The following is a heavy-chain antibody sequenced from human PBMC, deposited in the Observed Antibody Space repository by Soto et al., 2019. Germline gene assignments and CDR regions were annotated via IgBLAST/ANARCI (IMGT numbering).Heavy chain of an antibody. J-gene: IGHJ4*02. D-gene: IGHD6-19*01. CDR2: TYYRANWRH. V-gene: IGHV6-1*01. Sequence: SQTLSLTCAISGGSVSSNTAAWNWIRSSPSRCLEWLGRTYYRANWRHDYAVSVRSRITVNPDTSKNHFSLQLNSVTPDNTAVYYCARGVAGSGFDLWGQGTLVTVSS. CDR1: GGSVSSNTAA. CDR3: ARGVAGSGFDL.